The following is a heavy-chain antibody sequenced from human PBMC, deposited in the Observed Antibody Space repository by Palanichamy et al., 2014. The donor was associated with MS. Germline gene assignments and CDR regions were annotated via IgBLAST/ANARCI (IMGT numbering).Heavy chain of an antibody. CDR3: ARENSGSFSFDY. D-gene: IGHD1-26*01. CDR2: MNQDESEE. Sequence: EVRLVESGEGLVQPGGSLRLSCAASGFTFSSYWMTWVRQAPGKGLECVANMNQDESEEYYVDSVKGRFTISRDNAKNSLYLQMNSLRAEDTAVYYCARENSGSFSFDYWGQGTLVTVSS. CDR1: GFTFSSYW. J-gene: IGHJ4*02. V-gene: IGHV3-7*03.